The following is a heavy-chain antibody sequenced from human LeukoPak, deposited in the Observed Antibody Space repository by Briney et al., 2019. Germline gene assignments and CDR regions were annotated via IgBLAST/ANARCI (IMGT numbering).Heavy chain of an antibody. CDR3: ARIGFGFSYGQGYDY. CDR1: GFTVSSNY. D-gene: IGHD5-18*01. Sequence: GGSLRLSCAASGFTVSSNYMSWVRQAPGKGLAWVAVIQHDGNDKYYADSVRGRFTVSRDNLNNIMYLQMNSLRPDDTGVYYCARIGFGFSYGQGYDYWGQGTLVSVSS. V-gene: IGHV3-30*03. CDR2: IQHDGNDK. J-gene: IGHJ4*02.